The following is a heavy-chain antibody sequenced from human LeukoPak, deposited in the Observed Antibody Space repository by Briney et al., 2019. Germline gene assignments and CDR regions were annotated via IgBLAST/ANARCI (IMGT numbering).Heavy chain of an antibody. CDR2: INAGNGNT. Sequence: ASVKVSCKASGYTFTSYAMHWVRQAPGQRLEWMGWINAGNGNTKYSQKFQGRVTITRDTSASTAYMELGSLRSEDTAVYYCARIKGGSGSYYNPRNDAFDIWGQGTMVTVSS. V-gene: IGHV1-3*01. CDR1: GYTFTSYA. D-gene: IGHD3-10*01. J-gene: IGHJ3*02. CDR3: ARIKGGSGSYYNPRNDAFDI.